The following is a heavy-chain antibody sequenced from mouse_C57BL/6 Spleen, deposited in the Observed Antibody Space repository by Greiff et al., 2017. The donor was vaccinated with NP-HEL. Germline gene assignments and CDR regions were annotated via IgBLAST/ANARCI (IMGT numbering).Heavy chain of an antibody. CDR2: IDPSDSET. J-gene: IGHJ2*01. CDR1: GYTFTSYW. D-gene: IGHD3-2*02. CDR3: ARSRDSSGYPYYFDD. V-gene: IGHV1-52*01. Sequence: QVQLQQPGAELVRPGSSVKLSCKASGYTFTSYWMHWVKQRPIQGLEWIGNIDPSDSETHYNQKFKDKATLTVDKSSSTAYMQLSSLTSEDSAVYYWARSRDSSGYPYYFDDWGQGTTLTVSS.